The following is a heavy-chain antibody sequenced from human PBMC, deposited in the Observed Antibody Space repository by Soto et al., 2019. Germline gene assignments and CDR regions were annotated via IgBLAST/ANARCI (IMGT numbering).Heavy chain of an antibody. J-gene: IGHJ4*02. V-gene: IGHV3-23*01. CDR3: AKNGRFLEWVLMGLIDY. Sequence: EVQLLESGGGLVQPGGSLRLSCAASGFTFSSYAMSWVRQAPGKGLEWVSAISGSGGSTYYADSVKGRFTISRDNSKNTLYLQMNSLRAEDTAVYYCAKNGRFLEWVLMGLIDYWGQGTLVTVSS. D-gene: IGHD3-3*01. CDR2: ISGSGGST. CDR1: GFTFSSYA.